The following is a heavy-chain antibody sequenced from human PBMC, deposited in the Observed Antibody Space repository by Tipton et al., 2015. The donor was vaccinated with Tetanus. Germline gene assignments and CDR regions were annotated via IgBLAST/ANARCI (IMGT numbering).Heavy chain of an antibody. D-gene: IGHD3-22*01. CDR1: GYSFTSYW. CDR3: ARRLRYDSSGYYHFDAFDI. Sequence: QLVQSGAEVKKPGESLKISCKGSGYSFTSYWIGWVRQMPGKGLEWMGIIYPGDSDTRYSPSFQGQVTISADKSISNAYLQWGSLKAADPAMYYCARRLRYDSSGYYHFDAFDIWGQGTMVTVSS. V-gene: IGHV5-51*01. J-gene: IGHJ3*02. CDR2: IYPGDSDT.